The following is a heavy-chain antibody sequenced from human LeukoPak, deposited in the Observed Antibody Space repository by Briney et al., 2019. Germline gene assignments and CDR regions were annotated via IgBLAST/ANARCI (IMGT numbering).Heavy chain of an antibody. Sequence: ASVKVSCKASGYTFTGYYMHWVRQAPGQGLEWMGWISAYNGNTNYAQKLQGRVTMTTDTSTSTACMELRSLRSDDTAVYYCARDFCSSTSCYMDVWGKGTTVTVSS. V-gene: IGHV1-18*04. CDR2: ISAYNGNT. CDR1: GYTFTGYY. J-gene: IGHJ6*03. D-gene: IGHD2-2*01. CDR3: ARDFCSSTSCYMDV.